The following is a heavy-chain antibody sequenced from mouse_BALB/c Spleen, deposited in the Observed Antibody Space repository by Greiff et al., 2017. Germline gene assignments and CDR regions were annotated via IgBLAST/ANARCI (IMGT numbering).Heavy chain of an antibody. CDR1: GYNFTSYW. V-gene: IGHV1-55*01. D-gene: IGHD1-1*01. CDR3: ARGTPYYYGSRYYFDY. Sequence: QVQLQQPGAELVKPGTSVKLSCKASGYNFTSYWINWVKLRPGQGLEWIGDIYPGSGSTKYHEKFKSKATLTVDTSSRTAYMQLSSLASEDSALYYVARGTPYYYGSRYYFDYWGQGTTLTVSS. J-gene: IGHJ2*01. CDR2: IYPGSGST.